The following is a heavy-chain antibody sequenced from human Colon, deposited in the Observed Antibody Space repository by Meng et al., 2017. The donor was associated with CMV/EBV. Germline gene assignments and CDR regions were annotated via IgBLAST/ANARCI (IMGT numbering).Heavy chain of an antibody. CDR3: ARDMELLQFLYYYGMDV. CDR2: ISYDGSNK. CDR1: TLMSCG. J-gene: IGHJ6*02. Sequence: TLMSCGRPWVRHAPGKGLEWVAVISYDGSNKYYADSVKGRFTISRDNSKNTLYLQMNSLRAEDTAVYYCARDMELLQFLYYYGMDVWGQGTTVTVSS. V-gene: IGHV3-30-3*01. D-gene: IGHD2-15*01.